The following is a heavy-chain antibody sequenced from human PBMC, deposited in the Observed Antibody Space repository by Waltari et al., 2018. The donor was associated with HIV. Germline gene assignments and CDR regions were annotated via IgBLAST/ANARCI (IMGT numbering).Heavy chain of an antibody. J-gene: IGHJ4*02. Sequence: ELELVESGGGLVQPGESLRLSCTASEVPFRGYSMNWVRQAPGKGLEWISYISSRHSTMFYSDSVKGRFTISRDNAKNSLYLEMTNLRVDDTAIYYCATDFWSGHPDYWGQGTLVTVSS. CDR2: ISSRHSTM. CDR3: ATDFWSGHPDY. CDR1: EVPFRGYS. V-gene: IGHV3-48*01. D-gene: IGHD3-3*01.